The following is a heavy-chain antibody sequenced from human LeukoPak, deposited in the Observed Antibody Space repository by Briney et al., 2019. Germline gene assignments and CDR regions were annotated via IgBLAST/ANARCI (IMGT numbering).Heavy chain of an antibody. CDR1: GGSISSSSHY. J-gene: IGHJ3*02. Sequence: PSETLSLTCTVSGGSISSSSHYWGWIRQPPGKGLEWIGSIYYSGITYYNPSLRSRVTISVDTSKNQFSLKLSSVTAADTAVYYCARGGSFWSGYYTLDAFDIWGQGTMVTVSS. CDR3: ARGGSFWSGYYTLDAFDI. CDR2: IYYSGIT. V-gene: IGHV4-39*01. D-gene: IGHD3-3*01.